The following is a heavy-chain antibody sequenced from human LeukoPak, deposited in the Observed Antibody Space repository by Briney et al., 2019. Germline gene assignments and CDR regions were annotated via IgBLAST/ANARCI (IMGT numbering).Heavy chain of an antibody. CDR1: GGSISSYY. Sequence: SETLSLTCTVSGGSISSYYWSWIRQPPGKGLEWIGEINHSGSTNYNPSLKSRVTISVDTSKNQFSLKLSSVTAADTAVYYCARGRARVWGSYRHFDYWGQGTLVTVSS. CDR2: INHSGST. J-gene: IGHJ4*02. V-gene: IGHV4-34*01. CDR3: ARGRARVWGSYRHFDY. D-gene: IGHD3-16*02.